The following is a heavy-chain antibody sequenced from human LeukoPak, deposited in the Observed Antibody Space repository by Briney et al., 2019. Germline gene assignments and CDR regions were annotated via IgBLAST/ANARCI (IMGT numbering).Heavy chain of an antibody. CDR2: ISARNGNT. CDR1: GYTFTSYG. D-gene: IGHD3-22*01. V-gene: IGHV1-18*01. Sequence: ASVKVSCKASGYTFTSYGISWVRQAPGQGLEWMGWISARNGNTNYAQKLQGRVTMTTDTSTSTAYMELRSLRSDDTAVYYCARDFPHVDYYDSSGSYFDYWGQGTLVTVSS. J-gene: IGHJ4*02. CDR3: ARDFPHVDYYDSSGSYFDY.